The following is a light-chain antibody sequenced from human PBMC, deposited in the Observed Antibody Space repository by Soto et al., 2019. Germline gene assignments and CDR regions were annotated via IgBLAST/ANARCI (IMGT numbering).Light chain of an antibody. V-gene: IGKV3-20*01. CDR1: QSIFSNY. CDR2: GAS. Sequence: EVMLTQSPGTLSLSAGGRATLSCRASQSIFSNYLAWYQQKSGQAPRLLIYGASNRATGIPDRFSGSGSGTDFTLTISRLEPEDFAVYYCQQYGTSPRTFGQGTKVEFK. J-gene: IGKJ1*01. CDR3: QQYGTSPRT.